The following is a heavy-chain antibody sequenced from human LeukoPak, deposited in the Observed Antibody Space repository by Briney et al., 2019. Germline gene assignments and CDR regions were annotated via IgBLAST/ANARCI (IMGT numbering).Heavy chain of an antibody. CDR3: ARVLLWFGGRFDY. CDR1: GGSISSGDYY. V-gene: IGHV4-30-4*01. CDR2: IYYSGST. Sequence: SQTLSLTCTVSGGSISSGDYYWSWIRQPPGKGLEWIGYIYYSGSTYYNPSLKSRVTISVDTSKNQFSLKLSSVTAADTAVYYCARVLLWFGGRFDYWGQGTLVTVSS. J-gene: IGHJ4*02. D-gene: IGHD3-10*01.